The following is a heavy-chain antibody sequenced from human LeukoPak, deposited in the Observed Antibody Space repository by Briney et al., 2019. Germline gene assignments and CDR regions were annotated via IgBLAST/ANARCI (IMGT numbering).Heavy chain of an antibody. CDR2: ISGSGGST. Sequence: GGSLRLSCAASGFTFSSYGMSWVRQAPGKGLEWVSAISGSGGSTYYADSVKGRFTISRDNSKNTLYLQMNSLRAEDTAVYYCAKVSGGSYGVPAYWGQGTLVTVSS. CDR3: AKVSGGSYGVPAY. D-gene: IGHD1-26*01. J-gene: IGHJ4*02. CDR1: GFTFSSYG. V-gene: IGHV3-23*01.